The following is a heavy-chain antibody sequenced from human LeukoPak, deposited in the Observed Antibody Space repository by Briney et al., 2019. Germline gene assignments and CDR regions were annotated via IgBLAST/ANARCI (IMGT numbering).Heavy chain of an antibody. CDR2: ISSSSSYI. D-gene: IGHD6-19*01. Sequence: GGSLRLSCAASGFTFSSYSMNWVRQAPGKGLEWGSSISSSSSYIYYADSVKGRFTISRDNAKNSLYLQMNSLRAEDTAVYYCARDRAVAGTGFDYWGQGTLVTVSS. CDR3: ARDRAVAGTGFDY. V-gene: IGHV3-21*01. CDR1: GFTFSSYS. J-gene: IGHJ4*02.